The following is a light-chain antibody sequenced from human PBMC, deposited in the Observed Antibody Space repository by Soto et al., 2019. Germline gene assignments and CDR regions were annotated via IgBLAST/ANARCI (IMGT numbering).Light chain of an antibody. CDR2: GNS. J-gene: IGLJ2*01. Sequence: QSVLTQPPSVSGAPGQRVTISCTGSSSNIGAGYDVHWYQQLPGTAPKLLIYGNSNRPSGVPDRFSCSKSGTSASLAITGLQAEYEADYYCQSYDSSLSGVVFGGGTKLTVL. CDR3: QSYDSSLSGVV. V-gene: IGLV1-40*01. CDR1: SSNIGAGYD.